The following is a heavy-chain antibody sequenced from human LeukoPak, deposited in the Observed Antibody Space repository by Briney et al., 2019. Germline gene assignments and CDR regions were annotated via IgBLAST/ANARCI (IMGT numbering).Heavy chain of an antibody. CDR1: GFTFSSYS. CDR2: ISSSSSYI. D-gene: IGHD5-18*01. J-gene: IGHJ4*02. V-gene: IGHV3-21*01. Sequence: PGGSLRLSCAASGFTFSSYSMNWVRLAPGKGLEWVSSISSSSSYIYYADSVKGRFTISRDNAKNSLYLQMNSLRAEDMAVYYCASSVQLWFLFDYWGQATLVTVSS. CDR3: ASSVQLWFLFDY.